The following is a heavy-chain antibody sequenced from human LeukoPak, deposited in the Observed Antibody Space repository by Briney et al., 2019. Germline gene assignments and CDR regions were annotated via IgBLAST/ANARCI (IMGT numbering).Heavy chain of an antibody. D-gene: IGHD3-16*01. Sequence: SETLSLTCTVSGGSISSGDYYWSWIRQPPGKGLEWIGYIYYSGSTYYNPSLKSRVTISVDTSKNQFSLKLSSVTAADTAVYYCTRDGKDYGLDAFDIWGQGTIVTVSS. CDR1: GGSISSGDYY. V-gene: IGHV4-30-4*01. CDR3: TRDGKDYGLDAFDI. CDR2: IYYSGST. J-gene: IGHJ3*02.